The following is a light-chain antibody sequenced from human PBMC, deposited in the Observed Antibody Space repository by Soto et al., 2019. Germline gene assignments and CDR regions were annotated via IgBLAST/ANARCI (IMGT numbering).Light chain of an antibody. CDR2: DAS. J-gene: IGKJ1*01. Sequence: DIQMTQSPSSLSASVGDRVTITCRASQSISSYLNWYQQKPGKAPQVLIYDASTLESGVPSRFSGSGSGTEFTLTINNLQPDDLATYYCQQYSSLWTFGPGTKVDIK. CDR1: QSISSY. V-gene: IGKV1-5*01. CDR3: QQYSSLWT.